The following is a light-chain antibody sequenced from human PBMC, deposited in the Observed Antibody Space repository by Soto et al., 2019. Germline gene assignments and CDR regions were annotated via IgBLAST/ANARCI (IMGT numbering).Light chain of an antibody. V-gene: IGKV3-20*01. CDR1: QSVSSGY. Sequence: EIVLTQSPGTLSLSPGERATLSCRASQSVSSGYLAWYQQKPGQSPRLLIYGASTRATGIPDRFSGSGSGTDFILTITRLESEDSAVYYCQQFRTFGPGTKVEIK. CDR3: QQFRT. CDR2: GAS. J-gene: IGKJ3*01.